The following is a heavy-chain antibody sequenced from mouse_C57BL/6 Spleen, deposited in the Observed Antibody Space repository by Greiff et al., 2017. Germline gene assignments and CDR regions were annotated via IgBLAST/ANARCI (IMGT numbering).Heavy chain of an antibody. D-gene: IGHD1-1*01. CDR2: INPNNGGT. J-gene: IGHJ4*01. CDR3: ARLRSYYYAMDY. Sequence: EVQLQQSGPELVKPGASVKIPCKASGYTFTDYNMDWVKQSHGKSLEWIGDINPNNGGTIYSQKFKGKATLTVDKSSSTAYMELRSLTSEDTAVYYCARLRSYYYAMDYWGQGTSVTVSS. CDR1: GYTFTDYN. V-gene: IGHV1-18*01.